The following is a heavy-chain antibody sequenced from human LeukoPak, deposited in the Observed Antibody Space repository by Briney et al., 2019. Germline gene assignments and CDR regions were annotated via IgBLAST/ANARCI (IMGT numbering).Heavy chain of an antibody. Sequence: PSETLSLTCAVYGGSFSGYYWSWIRQPPGKGLEWIGEINHSGSTTYNPSLKIRVTISVDTSKNQFSLKLSSVTAADTAVYYCARSLVVVITTRGEFDYWGQGTLVTVSS. CDR2: INHSGST. D-gene: IGHD3-22*01. CDR1: GGSFSGYY. CDR3: ARSLVVVITTRGEFDY. J-gene: IGHJ4*02. V-gene: IGHV4-34*01.